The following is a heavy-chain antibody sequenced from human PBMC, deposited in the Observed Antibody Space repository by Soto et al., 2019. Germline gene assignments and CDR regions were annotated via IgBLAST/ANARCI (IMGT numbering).Heavy chain of an antibody. J-gene: IGHJ4*02. CDR3: VRGGSCTNGVCSVFDY. CDR2: ITYSGNT. Sequence: SETLSLTCTVSGGSVSSVGYYWSWIRHHPGKGLEWIGYITYSGNTYYNPSLESRVTMSADTSKNQFSLKLSSVTAADTAVYFCVRGGSCTNGVCSVFDYWGQGTLVTVSS. D-gene: IGHD2-8*01. CDR1: GGSVSSVGYY. V-gene: IGHV4-31*03.